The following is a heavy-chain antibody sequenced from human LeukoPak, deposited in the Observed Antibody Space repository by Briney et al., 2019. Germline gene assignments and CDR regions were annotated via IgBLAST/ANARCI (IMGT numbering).Heavy chain of an antibody. Sequence: GGSLRLSCAASGFTFSSYSMNWVRQAPGKGLEWVSSISSSSSYIYYADSVKGRFTISRDNAKNSLYLQMNSLRAEDTAVYYCASKGQGSEWLVRPFDYWGQGTLVTVSS. CDR3: ASKGQGSEWLVRPFDY. CDR1: GFTFSSYS. D-gene: IGHD6-19*01. CDR2: ISSSSSYI. J-gene: IGHJ4*02. V-gene: IGHV3-21*01.